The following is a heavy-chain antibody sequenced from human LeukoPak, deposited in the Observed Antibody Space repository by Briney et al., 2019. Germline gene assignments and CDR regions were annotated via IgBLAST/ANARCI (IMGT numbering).Heavy chain of an antibody. CDR3: ARGGIAAAGENFDY. CDR1: GGSISSYY. CDR2: IYTSGST. Sequence: PSETLSLTCTVSGGSISSYYWSWIRQPAGKGLEWIGRIYTSGSTNYNPSLKSRVTMSVDTSKNQFSLKLSSVTAADTAVYYCARGGIAAAGENFDYWGQGTLVTVSS. V-gene: IGHV4-4*07. J-gene: IGHJ4*02. D-gene: IGHD6-13*01.